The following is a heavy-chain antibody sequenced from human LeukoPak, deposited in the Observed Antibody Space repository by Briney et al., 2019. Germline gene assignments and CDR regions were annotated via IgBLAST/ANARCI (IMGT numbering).Heavy chain of an antibody. CDR1: GYSISSGYY. V-gene: IGHV4-38-2*02. CDR2: IYHSGST. Sequence: SETLSLTCTVSGYSISSGYYWGWIRQPPGKGLGWIGSIYHSGSTYYNPSLKSRVTISVDTSKNQFSLKLSSVTAADTAVYYCAREGIAAAGTEYYFYYYMDVWGKGTTVTISS. D-gene: IGHD6-13*01. CDR3: AREGIAAAGTEYYFYYYMDV. J-gene: IGHJ6*03.